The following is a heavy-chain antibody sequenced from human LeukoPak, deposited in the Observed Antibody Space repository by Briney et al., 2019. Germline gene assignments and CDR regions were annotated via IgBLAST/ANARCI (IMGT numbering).Heavy chain of an antibody. V-gene: IGHV4-59*01. J-gene: IGHJ4*02. CDR2: IYYSGST. CDR1: GDSISSYY. D-gene: IGHD1-26*01. CDR3: ARGVNSGYFDY. Sequence: SETLSLTCSVSGDSISSYYWTWIRQPPGKGLEWIGYIYYSGSTNYNLSLKSRVTISVDTSKNQFSLKLTSVTAADTAVYYCARGVNSGYFDYCGQGTLVTVSS.